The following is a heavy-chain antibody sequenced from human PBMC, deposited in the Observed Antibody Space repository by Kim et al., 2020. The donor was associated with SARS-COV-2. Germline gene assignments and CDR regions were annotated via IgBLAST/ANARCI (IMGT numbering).Heavy chain of an antibody. V-gene: IGHV3-23*01. Sequence: GGSLRLSCEGSGFTSYTYVMSWVRQVPEKWLEWVAKVTPNGDTYYADSVKGRFSISRDKSKNTLSLQMNSLRAEDTAIYYCAKEGFYHFDYWGQGTLVTV. J-gene: IGHJ4*02. CDR1: GFTSYTYV. CDR3: AKEGFYHFDY. CDR2: VTPNGDT.